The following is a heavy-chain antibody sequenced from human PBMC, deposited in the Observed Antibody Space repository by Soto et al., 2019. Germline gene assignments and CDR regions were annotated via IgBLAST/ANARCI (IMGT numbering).Heavy chain of an antibody. CDR1: GYTFTGYY. CDR2: INPNSGGT. D-gene: IGHD3-22*01. V-gene: IGHV1-2*02. J-gene: IGHJ5*02. CDR3: ARDLMVDSRLDP. Sequence: GALVKVSCKASGYTFTGYYMHWVRQAPGQGLEWMGWINPNSGGTNYAQKFQGRVTMTRDTSISTAYMELSRLRSDDTAVYYCARDLMVDSRLDPWGQGTLVTVSS.